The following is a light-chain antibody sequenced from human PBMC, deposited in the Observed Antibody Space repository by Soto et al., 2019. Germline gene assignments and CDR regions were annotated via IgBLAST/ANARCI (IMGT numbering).Light chain of an antibody. V-gene: IGLV4-60*03. CDR2: LEGSGSH. Sequence: QLVLTQSSSASASLGSSVKLTCTLSSGHSSYIIAWHQQQPGKAPRYLMKLEGSGSHNKGSGVPDRFSGSSSGADRYLTISNLQSEDEADYYCETWASNTRVVFGGGTKVTVL. CDR1: SGHSSYI. J-gene: IGLJ2*01. CDR3: ETWASNTRVV.